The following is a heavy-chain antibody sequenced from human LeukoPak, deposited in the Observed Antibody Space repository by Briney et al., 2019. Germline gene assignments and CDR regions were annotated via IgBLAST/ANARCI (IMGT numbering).Heavy chain of an antibody. V-gene: IGHV1-46*01. J-gene: IGHJ4*02. CDR1: GFTFTNYY. CDR3: ARGGPITMIVVVNPPDY. D-gene: IGHD3-22*01. Sequence: ASVKVSCKASGFTFTNYYMHWVRQAPGQGLEWMGIINPSGGSTSYAQKFQGRVTMTRDTSTSTVYMELSSLRSEDTAVYYCARGGPITMIVVVNPPDYWGQGTLVTVSS. CDR2: INPSGGST.